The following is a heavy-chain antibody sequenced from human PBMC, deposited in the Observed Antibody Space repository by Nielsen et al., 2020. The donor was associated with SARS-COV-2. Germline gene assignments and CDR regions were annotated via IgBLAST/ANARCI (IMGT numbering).Heavy chain of an antibody. CDR3: ASRIVAAFDF. D-gene: IGHD1-26*01. V-gene: IGHV1-3*01. J-gene: IGHJ4*02. CDR2: INGGDGNT. CDR1: GYTFSHYS. Sequence: ASVKVSCKASGYTFSHYSLHWVRQAHGQGLQWMGWINGGDGNTKYSQEFQGRLTITRDTSASTVYMALSSLRSEDTAIYYCASRIVAAFDFWGQGTLLSVSS.